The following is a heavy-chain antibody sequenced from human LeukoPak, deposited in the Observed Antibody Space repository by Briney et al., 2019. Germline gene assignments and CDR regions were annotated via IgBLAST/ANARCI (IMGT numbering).Heavy chain of an antibody. Sequence: GGSLRLSCVASGFIVVISYMTWVRQASGRGLEWVSVLYSGGSTFYADSVKGRFTISRDNSKNTLYLQMNSLRAEDTAVYFCARGSESLTVPEPLDYWGQGTLVAVSS. CDR3: ARGSESLTVPEPLDY. CDR2: LYSGGST. CDR1: GFIVVISY. J-gene: IGHJ4*02. V-gene: IGHV3-53*01. D-gene: IGHD6-19*01.